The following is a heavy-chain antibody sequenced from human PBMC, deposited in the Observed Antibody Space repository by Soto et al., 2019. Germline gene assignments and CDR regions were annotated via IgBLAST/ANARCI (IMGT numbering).Heavy chain of an antibody. D-gene: IGHD4-17*01. J-gene: IGHJ4*02. CDR1: GFTFSSYA. CDR3: AKDWRGFYGGTKHDY. CDR2: ISGSGGST. V-gene: IGHV3-23*01. Sequence: EVQLLESGGGLVQPGGSLRRSCAASGFTFSSYAMSWVRQAPGKGLEWVSAISGSGGSTYYADSVKGRFTISRDNSKNTLYLQMNSLRAEDTAVYYCAKDWRGFYGGTKHDYWGQGTLVTVSS.